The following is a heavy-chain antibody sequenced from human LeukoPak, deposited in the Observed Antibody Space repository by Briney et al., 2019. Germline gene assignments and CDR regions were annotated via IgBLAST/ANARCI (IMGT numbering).Heavy chain of an antibody. D-gene: IGHD1-26*01. CDR1: GGSFSGYY. CDR3: TRDEFRPLVKYSGSLRGFDY. J-gene: IGHJ4*02. V-gene: IGHV4-34*01. CDR2: INHSGST. Sequence: ASETLSLTCAVYGGSFSGYYWSWIRQPPGKGLEWIGEINHSGSTNYNPSLKSRVTISVDKSKNQFSLKLSSVTAADTAVYYCTRDEFRPLVKYSGSLRGFDYWGQGTLVTVSS.